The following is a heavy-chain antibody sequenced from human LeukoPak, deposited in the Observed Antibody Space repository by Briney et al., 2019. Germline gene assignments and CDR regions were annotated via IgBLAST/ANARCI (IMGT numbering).Heavy chain of an antibody. D-gene: IGHD2-2*01. CDR1: GYTFTGYY. V-gene: IGHV1-2*02. CDR3: AREAKDIVVVPAALFNDY. Sequence: ASVKVSCKASGYTFTGYYMHWVRQAPGQGLEWMGWINPNSGGTNYAQKFQGRVTMTRDTSISTAYMELSRLRSDDTAVYYCAREAKDIVVVPAALFNDYWGQGTLVTVSS. CDR2: INPNSGGT. J-gene: IGHJ4*02.